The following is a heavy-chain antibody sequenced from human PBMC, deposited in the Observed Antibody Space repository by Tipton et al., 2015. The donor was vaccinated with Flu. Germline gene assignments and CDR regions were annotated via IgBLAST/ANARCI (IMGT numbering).Heavy chain of an antibody. Sequence: QSGPEVKKPGEPLRISCKGSGYSFTSYWISWVRQMPGKGLEWMGRIDPSDSYTNYSPSFQGHVTISADKSISTAYLQWSSLKASDTAMYYCARQDMITFGGVFIDDDYWGQGTLVTVSS. CDR1: GYSFTSYW. J-gene: IGHJ4*02. CDR3: ARQDMITFGGVFIDDDY. V-gene: IGHV5-10-1*01. D-gene: IGHD3-16*01. CDR2: IDPSDSYT.